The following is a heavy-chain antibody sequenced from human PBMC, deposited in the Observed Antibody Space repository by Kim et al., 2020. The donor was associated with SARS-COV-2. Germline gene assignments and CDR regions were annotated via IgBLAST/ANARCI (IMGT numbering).Heavy chain of an antibody. Sequence: YAASVKGRFTNSRDNAKNSLYLQMNSRRAEDTAVYYCARAYSSGWAYFDNWGQGTLVTVSS. J-gene: IGHJ4*02. D-gene: IGHD6-19*01. CDR3: ARAYSSGWAYFDN. V-gene: IGHV3-21*01.